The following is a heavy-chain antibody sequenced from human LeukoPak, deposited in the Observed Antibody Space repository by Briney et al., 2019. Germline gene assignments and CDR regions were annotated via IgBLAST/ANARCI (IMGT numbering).Heavy chain of an antibody. V-gene: IGHV3-21*01. CDR2: ISSSSSYR. D-gene: IGHD1-1*01. J-gene: IGHJ4*02. CDR1: GFTFSSYS. Sequence: GGSLRLSCVASGFTFSSYSMNWVRQAPGKGLEWVSSISSSSSYRYYTDSVKGRFTISRDNAKNSLYLQMNSLRAEDTAVYYCARSAAGTYYWGQGTLVTVSS. CDR3: ARSAAGTYY.